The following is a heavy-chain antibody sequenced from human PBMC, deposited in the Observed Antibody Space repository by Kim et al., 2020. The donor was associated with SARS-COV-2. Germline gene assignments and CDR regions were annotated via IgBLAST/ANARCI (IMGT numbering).Heavy chain of an antibody. Sequence: GESLKISCKGSGYSFTSYWIIWVRQMPGKGLEWMGRIDPSDSYTNYSPSFQGHVTISADKSISTAYLQWSSLKASDTAMYYCAVSGNSAGDYYYGMDVWGQGTTVTVSS. CDR3: AVSGNSAGDYYYGMDV. D-gene: IGHD3-22*01. CDR2: IDPSDSYT. J-gene: IGHJ6*02. CDR1: GYSFTSYW. V-gene: IGHV5-10-1*01.